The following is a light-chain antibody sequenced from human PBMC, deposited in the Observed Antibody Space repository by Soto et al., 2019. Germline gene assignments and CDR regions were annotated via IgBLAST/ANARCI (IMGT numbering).Light chain of an antibody. CDR2: KDN. Sequence: SYELTQPPSVSVSPGQTASITCTGDKLGDKYTCWYQQKAGQSPVLVIYKDNRRPSGIPERFSGSNSGNTATLTISGTQAMDEADYYCQAWDSSMVIFGGGTKLTVL. CDR1: KLGDKY. V-gene: IGLV3-1*01. CDR3: QAWDSSMVI. J-gene: IGLJ2*01.